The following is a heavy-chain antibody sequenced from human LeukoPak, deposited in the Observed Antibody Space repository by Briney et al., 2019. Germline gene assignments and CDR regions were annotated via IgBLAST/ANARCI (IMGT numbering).Heavy chain of an antibody. CDR2: ISYDGSNK. Sequence: GGSLRLSCAASGFTFGSFAMHWVRQAPGKGLEWVAVISYDGSNKYYADSVKGRFTISRDNSRNTLSLQMNSLRAEDTAVYYCARGSNYYDSSGQKNWGQGTLVTVSS. CDR1: GFTFGSFA. D-gene: IGHD3-22*01. V-gene: IGHV3-30*01. J-gene: IGHJ4*02. CDR3: ARGSNYYDSSGQKN.